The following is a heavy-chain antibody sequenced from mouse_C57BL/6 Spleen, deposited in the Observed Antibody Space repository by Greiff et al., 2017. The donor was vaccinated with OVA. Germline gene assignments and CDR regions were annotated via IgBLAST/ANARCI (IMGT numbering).Heavy chain of an antibody. D-gene: IGHD1-1*01. V-gene: IGHV1-61*01. Sequence: VQLQQPGAELVRPGSSVKLSCKASGYTFTSYWMDWVKQRPGQGLEWIGNIYPSDSETHYNQKFKDKATLTVDKSSSTAYMQLSSLTSEDSAVYYCAREGVFTTVVYFDYWGQGTTLTVSS. CDR2: IYPSDSET. CDR1: GYTFTSYW. J-gene: IGHJ2*01. CDR3: AREGVFTTVVYFDY.